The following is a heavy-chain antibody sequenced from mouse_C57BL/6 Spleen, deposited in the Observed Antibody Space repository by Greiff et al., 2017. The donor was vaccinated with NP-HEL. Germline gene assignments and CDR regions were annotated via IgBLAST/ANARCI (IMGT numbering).Heavy chain of an antibody. Sequence: QVQLKESGPGLVQPSQSLSITCTVSGFSLTSYGVHWVRQPPGKGLEWLGVIWSGGSTDYSAAFISRLSISKDNSKSQVFFKMNSLQADDTAIYYCAKHSPHYAMDYWGQGTSVTVSS. D-gene: IGHD2-12*01. V-gene: IGHV2-4*01. CDR3: AKHSPHYAMDY. CDR1: GFSLTSYG. J-gene: IGHJ4*01. CDR2: IWSGGST.